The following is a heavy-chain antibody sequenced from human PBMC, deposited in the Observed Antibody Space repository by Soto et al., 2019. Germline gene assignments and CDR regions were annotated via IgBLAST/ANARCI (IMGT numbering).Heavy chain of an antibody. CDR2: INGGDDSK. Sequence: GGSLRLSCAVSGFTFRSSPMSWVRRAPGKGLEWVSGINGGDDSKHYAESVRGRFTIIRDNSKNTLLLQMNSLRVEDTAVYYCARGLRGVMVLYYYYYMDVWGKGTTVTVSS. J-gene: IGHJ6*03. CDR3: ARGLRGVMVLYYYYYMDV. D-gene: IGHD3-10*01. CDR1: GFTFRSSP. V-gene: IGHV3-23*01.